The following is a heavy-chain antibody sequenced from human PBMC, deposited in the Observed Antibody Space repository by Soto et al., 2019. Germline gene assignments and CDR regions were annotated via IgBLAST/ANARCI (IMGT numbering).Heavy chain of an antibody. Sequence: ASVKVSCKASGYTLRNHGITWVRQAPGQGLEWMGWISCYNGDTNYAQNFQGRVTMTTDTPTSTAYMELRSLRSDDTAVYYCARDPSNTSGNRIWFDPWGQGTLVTV. CDR3: ARDPSNTSGNRIWFDP. V-gene: IGHV1-18*04. D-gene: IGHD1-26*01. CDR2: ISCYNGDT. CDR1: GYTLRNHG. J-gene: IGHJ5*02.